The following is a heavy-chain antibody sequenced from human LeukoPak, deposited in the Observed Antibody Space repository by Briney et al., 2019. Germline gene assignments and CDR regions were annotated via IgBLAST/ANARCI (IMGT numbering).Heavy chain of an antibody. CDR1: GFTFTTYW. V-gene: IGHV3-7*01. J-gene: IGHJ6*03. Sequence: PGGSLRLSCAASGFTFTTYWMTWVRQAPGKGLEWVTNIKEDGSGKYYVDSVKGRFTISRDNAKNSLYLQMDSLRAEDTAVYYCARDNSSPSLYYYYYYMDVWGKGTTVTVSS. CDR3: ARDNSSPSLYYYYYYMDV. CDR2: IKEDGSGK. D-gene: IGHD4-23*01.